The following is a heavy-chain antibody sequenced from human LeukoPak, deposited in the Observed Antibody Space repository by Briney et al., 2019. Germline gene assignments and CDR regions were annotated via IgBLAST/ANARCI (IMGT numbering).Heavy chain of an antibody. CDR2: ISAYNGNT. CDR1: GYTFTSYG. J-gene: IGHJ4*02. D-gene: IGHD3-3*01. V-gene: IGHV1-18*01. Sequence: GASVKVSCKASGYTFTSYGISWVRQAPGQGLEWMGWISAYNGNTNYAQKLQGRVTMTTDTSTSTAYMELRSLRSDDTAVYYCARDLFTIFGVVIIAPSDYWGQGTLVTVSS. CDR3: ARDLFTIFGVVIIAPSDY.